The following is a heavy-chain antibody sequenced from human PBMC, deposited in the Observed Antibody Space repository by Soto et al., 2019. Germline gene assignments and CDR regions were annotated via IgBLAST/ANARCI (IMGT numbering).Heavy chain of an antibody. CDR2: IYSGGST. V-gene: IGHV3-66*01. CDR1: GFTVSSHY. J-gene: IGHJ4*02. Sequence: EVQLVESGGGLVQPGGSLRLSCAASGFTVSSHYMSWVRQAPGKGLEWVSVIYSGGSTYYADSVKGRFTISRDNSKNTLDLQMNSLRAEDTAVYYCTREKNFDYWGQGTLVTVSS. CDR3: TREKNFDY.